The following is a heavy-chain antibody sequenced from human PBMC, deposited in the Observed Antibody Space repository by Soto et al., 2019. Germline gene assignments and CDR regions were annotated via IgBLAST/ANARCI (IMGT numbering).Heavy chain of an antibody. D-gene: IGHD6-6*01. J-gene: IGHJ4*02. V-gene: IGHV3-11*01. CDR3: AGQYSSSSVEF. CDR1: GFTFSDYY. CDR2: ISSGAITI. Sequence: GGSLRLSCAASGFTFSDYYMNWIRQAPGKGLEWVSYISSGAITIYYADSVKGRFTISRDNAKNSLYLQMNSLRAEDTAVYYCAGQYSSSSVEFWGQGTLVTVSS.